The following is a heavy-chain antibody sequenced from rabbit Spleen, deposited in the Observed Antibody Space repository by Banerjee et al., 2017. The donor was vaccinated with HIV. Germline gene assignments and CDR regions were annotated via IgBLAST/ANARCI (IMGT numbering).Heavy chain of an antibody. CDR2: IYAGNSGST. CDR1: GFSFSSSYY. V-gene: IGHV1S40*01. CDR3: ARRAGSGIYTGYFNL. J-gene: IGHJ4*01. D-gene: IGHD8-1*01. Sequence: QSLEEAGGGLVQPEGSLTLTCTASGFSFSSSYYMCWVRQAPGKGLEWIACIYAGNSGSTYYASWAKGRFTISKTSSTTVTLQMTSLTAADTATYFCARRAGSGIYTGYFNLWGPGTLVTVS.